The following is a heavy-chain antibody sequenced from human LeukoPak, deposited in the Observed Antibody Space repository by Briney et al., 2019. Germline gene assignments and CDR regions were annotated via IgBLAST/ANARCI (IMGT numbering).Heavy chain of an antibody. D-gene: IGHD6-13*01. CDR2: INHSGST. Sequence: SETLSLTCAVYGVSFSGYYWSWLRQPPGKGLEWIGEINHSGSTNYNPSLKSRVTISVDTSKNQFSLKLSSVTAADTAVYYCARGRYSSSWYILNYMDVWGKGTTVTVSS. CDR1: GVSFSGYY. CDR3: ARGRYSSSWYILNYMDV. V-gene: IGHV4-34*01. J-gene: IGHJ6*03.